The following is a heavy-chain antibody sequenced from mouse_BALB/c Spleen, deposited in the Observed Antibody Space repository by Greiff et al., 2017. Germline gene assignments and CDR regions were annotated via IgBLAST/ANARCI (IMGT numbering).Heavy chain of an antibody. Sequence: QVQLQQSGAELAKPGASVKMSCKASGYTFTSYWMHWVKQRPGQGLEWIGYINPSTGYTEYNQKFKDKATLTADKSSSTAYMQLSSLTSEDSAVYYCARGRTYYGSVDYWGQGTTLTVSS. J-gene: IGHJ2*01. D-gene: IGHD1-1*01. V-gene: IGHV1-7*01. CDR2: INPSTGYT. CDR1: GYTFTSYW. CDR3: ARGRTYYGSVDY.